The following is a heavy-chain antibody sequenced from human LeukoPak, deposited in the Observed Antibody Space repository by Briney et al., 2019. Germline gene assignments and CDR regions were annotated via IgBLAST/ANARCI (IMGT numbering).Heavy chain of an antibody. Sequence: GGSLRLSCAASGFTFSSYAMSWVRQAPGKGLEWVSGISASGGSPYYADSVKGRFTISRDNSKNTLYLQMNSLRVEDTAVYYCARKYCSSTSCYGPLFDYWGQGTLVTVSS. J-gene: IGHJ4*02. CDR2: ISASGGSP. CDR3: ARKYCSSTSCYGPLFDY. CDR1: GFTFSSYA. D-gene: IGHD2-2*01. V-gene: IGHV3-23*01.